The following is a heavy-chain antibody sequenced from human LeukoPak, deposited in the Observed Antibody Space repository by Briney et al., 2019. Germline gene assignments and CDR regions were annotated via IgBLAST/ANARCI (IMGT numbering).Heavy chain of an antibody. CDR3: ARSVGMAPWRWFGR. V-gene: IGHV4-31*01. CDR2: IYYSWST. D-gene: IGHD6-13*01. Sequence: SETLSLTCTVSGGAISSGGYCWSWVRQHPGKGLEWIEYIYYSWSTYYNPSLNSPVTISVDTFKNQFSLKLSSVTAADTAVYYCARSVGMAPWRWFGRWGQGTLVTVSS. CDR1: GGAISSGGYC. J-gene: IGHJ5*02.